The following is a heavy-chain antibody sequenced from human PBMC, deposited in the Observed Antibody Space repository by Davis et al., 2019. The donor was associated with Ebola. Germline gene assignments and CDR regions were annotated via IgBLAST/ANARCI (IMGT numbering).Heavy chain of an antibody. CDR3: ARNEFSSSWDYYGMDV. J-gene: IGHJ6*02. Sequence: GGSLRLSCAASGFTFSSYSMNWVRQAPGKGLEWVSSISSSSSYIYYAGSVKGRFTISRDNAKNSLYLQMNSLRAEDTAVYYCARNEFSSSWDYYGMDVWGQGTTVTVSS. D-gene: IGHD6-6*01. CDR1: GFTFSSYS. CDR2: ISSSSSYI. V-gene: IGHV3-21*01.